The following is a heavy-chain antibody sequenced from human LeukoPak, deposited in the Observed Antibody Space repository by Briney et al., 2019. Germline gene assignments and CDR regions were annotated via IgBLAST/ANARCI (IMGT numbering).Heavy chain of an antibody. CDR2: INHSGST. Sequence: SETLSLTCAVYGESFSGYYWSWIRQPPGKGLEWIGEINHSGSTNYNPSLKSRVTISVDTSKNQFSLKLSSVTAADTAVYYCARGIAVAATGYYGMDVWGQGTTVTVSS. CDR1: GESFSGYY. D-gene: IGHD6-19*01. V-gene: IGHV4-34*01. CDR3: ARGIAVAATGYYGMDV. J-gene: IGHJ6*02.